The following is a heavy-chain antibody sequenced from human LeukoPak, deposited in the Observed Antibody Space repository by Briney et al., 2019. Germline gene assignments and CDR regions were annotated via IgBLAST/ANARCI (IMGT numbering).Heavy chain of an antibody. CDR1: GFTFSSYW. CDR3: AREGYPYKVVTELGNFDY. J-gene: IGHJ4*02. Sequence: GGSLRLSCAASGFTFSSYWMSWVRQAPGKGLEWVANIKQDGSEKYYVDSVKGRFTISRDNAKNSLYLQMNSLRAEDTAVYYCAREGYPYKVVTELGNFDYWGQGTLVTVSS. V-gene: IGHV3-7*03. CDR2: IKQDGSEK. D-gene: IGHD4-23*01.